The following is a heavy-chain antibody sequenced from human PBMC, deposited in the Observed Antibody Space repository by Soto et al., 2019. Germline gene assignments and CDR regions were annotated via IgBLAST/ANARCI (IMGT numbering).Heavy chain of an antibody. D-gene: IGHD2-15*01. J-gene: IGHJ4*02. V-gene: IGHV3-74*01. CDR2: IDSDGSRI. Sequence: PGGSLRLSCAASGFTFSNYWMHLVRQAPGKGLVWVSRIDSDGSRITYADFVKGRFTISRDNAKNTVYLPMNSLTAEDTAVYYCVRTSLVVAAATREDFWGQGTLVTVSS. CDR1: GFTFSNYW. CDR3: VRTSLVVAAATREDF.